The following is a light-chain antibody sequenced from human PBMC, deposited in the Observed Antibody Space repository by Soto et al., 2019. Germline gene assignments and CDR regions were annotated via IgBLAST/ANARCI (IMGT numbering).Light chain of an antibody. CDR1: QSVSSNY. V-gene: IGKV3-20*01. J-gene: IGKJ1*01. CDR2: GAS. Sequence: EIVLTQSPGTLSLSPGERATLSCRASQSVSSNYLAWYQQKPGQAPRLVIYGASSRATGIPDRFSGSGSGTDFTLAISRLGPEDLAVYYCQQSCSSPWTFGQGTKVEIK. CDR3: QQSCSSPWT.